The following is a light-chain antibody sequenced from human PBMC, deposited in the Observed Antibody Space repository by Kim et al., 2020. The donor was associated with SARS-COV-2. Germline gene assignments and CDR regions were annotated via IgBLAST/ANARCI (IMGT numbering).Light chain of an antibody. Sequence: ARGQTVRITCKGDSLRRYYASWYQQKPGQATILVIYPKNNRPSGIPDRFSGSSSGNTASLTITGAQAEDEADYYCNSRDSSGDLLVFGGGTKLTVL. CDR1: SLRRYY. CDR2: PKN. CDR3: NSRDSSGDLLV. J-gene: IGLJ3*02. V-gene: IGLV3-19*01.